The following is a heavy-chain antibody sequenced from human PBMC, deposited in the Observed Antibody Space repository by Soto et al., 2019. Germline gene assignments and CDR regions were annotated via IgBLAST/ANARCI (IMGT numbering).Heavy chain of an antibody. CDR3: ARSTGYCSSTSCYGDDAFDI. CDR1: GGSISSGGYY. J-gene: IGHJ3*02. Sequence: QVQLQESGPGLVKPSQTLSLTCTVSGGSISSGGYYWSWIRQHPGKGLEWIGYIYYSGSTYYNPSLKSRVNISVDTSKNQFSLKLSSVTAADTAVYYCARSTGYCSSTSCYGDDAFDIWGQGTMVTVSS. D-gene: IGHD2-2*01. V-gene: IGHV4-31*03. CDR2: IYYSGST.